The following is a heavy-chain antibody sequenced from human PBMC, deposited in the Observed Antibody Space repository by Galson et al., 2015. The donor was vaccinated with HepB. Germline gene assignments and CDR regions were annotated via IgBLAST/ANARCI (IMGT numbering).Heavy chain of an antibody. CDR1: GFTFGDYA. Sequence: SLRLSCAASGFTFGDYAMHWVRQAPGKGLEWVSGISWNSGSICYADSVKGRFTISRDNAKNSLYLQMNSLRAEDTALYYCAKGIWGERRYEYYFDYWGQGTLVTVSS. CDR3: AKGIWGERRYEYYFDY. D-gene: IGHD3-16*01. J-gene: IGHJ4*02. CDR2: ISWNSGSI. V-gene: IGHV3-9*01.